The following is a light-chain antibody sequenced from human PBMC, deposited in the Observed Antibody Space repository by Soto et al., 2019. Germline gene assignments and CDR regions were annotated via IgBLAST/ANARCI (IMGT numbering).Light chain of an antibody. V-gene: IGKV3-20*01. CDR1: QSVSNDY. J-gene: IGKJ2*01. CDR3: QLYGNSPPMYT. Sequence: EIVLTQSPGTLSLSPGDRATLSCRASQSVSNDYLAWYQQKPGQAPRLLIYGASSRATGIPDRFSGSGSGTEFTHTISRLEPEDFAVYYCQLYGNSPPMYTFGQGTKLEIK. CDR2: GAS.